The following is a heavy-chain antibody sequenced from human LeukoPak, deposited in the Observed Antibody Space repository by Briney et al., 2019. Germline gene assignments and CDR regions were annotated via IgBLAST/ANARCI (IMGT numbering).Heavy chain of an antibody. Sequence: SQTLSLTCAISGDSVSTNSGSWNWIRQSPSRGLEWLGRTYYRSKWYNDYAVSVKSRITINPDTSKDQFSLHLKSVTPEDTAVYYCARDWGDGAGYDYWGQGTLVTASS. CDR1: GDSVSTNSGS. D-gene: IGHD3-16*01. CDR2: TYYRSKWYN. CDR3: ARDWGDGAGYDY. J-gene: IGHJ4*02. V-gene: IGHV6-1*01.